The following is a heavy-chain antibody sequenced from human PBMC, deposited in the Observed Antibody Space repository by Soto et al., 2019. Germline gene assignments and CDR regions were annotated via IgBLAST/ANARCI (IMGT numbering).Heavy chain of an antibody. D-gene: IGHD5-12*01. CDR3: TRDRSYSGYDLYDAFDI. Sequence: GGSLRLSCTASGFTFGDYAMSWFRQAPGKGLEWVGFIRSKAYGGTTEYAASVKGRFTISRDDSKSIAYLQMNSLKTEDTAVYYCTRDRSYSGYDLYDAFDIWGQGTMVTVSS. V-gene: IGHV3-49*03. J-gene: IGHJ3*02. CDR2: IRSKAYGGTT. CDR1: GFTFGDYA.